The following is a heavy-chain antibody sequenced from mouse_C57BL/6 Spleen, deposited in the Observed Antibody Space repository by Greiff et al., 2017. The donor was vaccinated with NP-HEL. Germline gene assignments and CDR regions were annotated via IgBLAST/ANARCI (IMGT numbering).Heavy chain of an antibody. D-gene: IGHD1-1*01. CDR2: ISDGGSYT. V-gene: IGHV5-4*01. CDR3: ARDYYGSSDWFAY. CDR1: GFTFSSYA. J-gene: IGHJ3*01. Sequence: DVQLQESGGGLVKPGGSLKLSCAASGFTFSSYAMSWVRQTPEKRLEWVATISDGGSYTYYPDNVKGRFTISRDNAKNNLYLQMSHLKSEDTAMYYCARDYYGSSDWFAYWGQGTLVTVSA.